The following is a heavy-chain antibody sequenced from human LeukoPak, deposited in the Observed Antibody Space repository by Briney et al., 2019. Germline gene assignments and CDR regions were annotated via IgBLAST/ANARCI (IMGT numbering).Heavy chain of an antibody. J-gene: IGHJ3*02. CDR2: IIPILGIA. Sequence: SVKVSCKASGGTFSSYTISWVRQAPGQGLEWMGRIIPILGIANYAQKFQGRVTITADKSTSTAYMELSSLRSEDAAVYYCASPTYSSGWYGAFDIWGQGTMVTVSP. CDR3: ASPTYSSGWYGAFDI. CDR1: GGTFSSYT. D-gene: IGHD6-19*01. V-gene: IGHV1-69*02.